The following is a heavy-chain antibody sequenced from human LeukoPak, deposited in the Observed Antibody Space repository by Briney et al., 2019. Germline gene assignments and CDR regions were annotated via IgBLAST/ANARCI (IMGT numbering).Heavy chain of an antibody. CDR3: VVGGSPGY. D-gene: IGHD2-15*01. CDR1: GFTFSGYW. V-gene: IGHV3-74*01. J-gene: IGHJ4*02. CDR2: INNDGSST. Sequence: QAGGSLRLSWAASGFTFSGYWMHWVRQAPGKGLVWVSRINNDGSSTNYADSVKGRFTISRDNAKNTLYLQMNSLRAEDTAVYYCVVGGSPGYWGQGTLVTVSS.